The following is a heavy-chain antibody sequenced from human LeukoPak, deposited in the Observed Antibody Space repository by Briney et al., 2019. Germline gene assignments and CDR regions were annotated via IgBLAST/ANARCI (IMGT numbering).Heavy chain of an antibody. D-gene: IGHD3-22*01. V-gene: IGHV1-69*04. CDR2: IIPILGIA. Sequence: GASVKVSCKASGGTFISYAISWVRQAPGQGLEWMGRIIPILGIANYAQKFQGRVTITADKSTSTAYMELSSLRSEDTAVYYCARDGHYYDSSGYLELAFDIWGQGTMVTVSS. J-gene: IGHJ3*02. CDR3: ARDGHYYDSSGYLELAFDI. CDR1: GGTFISYA.